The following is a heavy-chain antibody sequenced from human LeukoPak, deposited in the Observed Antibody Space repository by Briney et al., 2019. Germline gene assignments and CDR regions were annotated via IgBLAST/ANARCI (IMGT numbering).Heavy chain of an antibody. J-gene: IGHJ4*02. V-gene: IGHV4-34*01. Sequence: SETLSLTCAVYAGSFSGYYWSWLRQPPGKGLEWIGEINHSGSTNYNPSPKSRVTISVDTSKNQFSLKLSSVTAADTAVYYCARSSRWLQSRAFDYWGQGTLVTVSS. D-gene: IGHD5-24*01. CDR1: AGSFSGYY. CDR2: INHSGST. CDR3: ARSSRWLQSRAFDY.